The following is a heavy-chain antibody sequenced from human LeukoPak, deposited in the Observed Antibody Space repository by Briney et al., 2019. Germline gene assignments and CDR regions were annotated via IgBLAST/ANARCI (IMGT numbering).Heavy chain of an antibody. V-gene: IGHV3-11*04. CDR3: ARDVGRRYNWSDGAHAFDI. J-gene: IGHJ3*02. CDR1: GFTFSDYY. Sequence: PGGSLRLSCAASGFTFSDYYMSWIRQAPGKGLEWVSYISSSGSTIYYADSVKGRFTISRDNAKNSLYLQMNSLRAEDTAVYYCARDVGRRYNWSDGAHAFDIWGQGTMVTVSS. D-gene: IGHD1-1*01. CDR2: ISSSGSTI.